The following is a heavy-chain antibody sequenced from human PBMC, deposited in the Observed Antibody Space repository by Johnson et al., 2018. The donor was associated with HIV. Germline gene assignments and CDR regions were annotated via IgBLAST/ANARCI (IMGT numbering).Heavy chain of an antibody. Sequence: QVQLVESGGGVVRPGRSLRLSCAASGFTFSSYAMHWVRQAPGKGLEWVAVIWYDGSNKYYADSVKGRFTIYRDNSKNTLYLQMKSLRAEDTAVYYCARVAFGSSYLDVFDIWSQGTMVTVSS. CDR3: ARVAFGSSYLDVFDI. CDR1: GFTFSSYA. J-gene: IGHJ3*02. D-gene: IGHD3-16*01. V-gene: IGHV3-33*08. CDR2: IWYDGSNK.